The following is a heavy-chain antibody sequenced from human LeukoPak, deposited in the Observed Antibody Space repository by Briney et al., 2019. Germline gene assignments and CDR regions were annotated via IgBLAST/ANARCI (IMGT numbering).Heavy chain of an antibody. CDR2: ISGSGGST. CDR3: AKGHIVVVTAIREYFQH. Sequence: PGGSLRLSCAASGFTFSGSAMHWVRQAPGKGLEWVSAISGSGGSTYYADSVKGRFTISRDNSKNTLYLQMNSLRAEDTAVYYCAKGHIVVVTAIREYFQHWGQGTLVTVSS. V-gene: IGHV3-23*01. D-gene: IGHD2-21*02. J-gene: IGHJ1*01. CDR1: GFTFSGSA.